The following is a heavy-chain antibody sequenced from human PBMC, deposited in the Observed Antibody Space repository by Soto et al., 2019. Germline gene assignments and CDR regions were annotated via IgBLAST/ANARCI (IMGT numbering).Heavy chain of an antibody. J-gene: IGHJ4*02. D-gene: IGHD6-19*01. CDR3: AKERREVVSGTGDS. CDR1: GFNFKTYA. CDR2: ISSSGSRT. Sequence: LRLSCAASGFNFKTYAMSWVRQAPGRGLEWVSAISSSGSRTYYADSVKGRFTISRDNSKNALFLEMNSLRAEDTALYYCAKERREVVSGTGDSWGRGTLVTVYS. V-gene: IGHV3-23*01.